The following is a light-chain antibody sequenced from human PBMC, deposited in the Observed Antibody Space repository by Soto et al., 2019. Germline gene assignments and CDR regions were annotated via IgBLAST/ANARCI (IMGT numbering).Light chain of an antibody. CDR2: EGS. V-gene: IGLV2-23*01. J-gene: IGLJ2*01. Sequence: QYALTQPASVSGSPGQSITISCTGTSSDVGSYNLVSWYQQHQGKAPKLMIYEGSKRPSGVSNRFSGSKSGNTASLTISGLQAEDEADYYCGSYGGSSPVVFGGGTEVTVL. CDR1: SSDVGSYNL. CDR3: GSYGGSSPVV.